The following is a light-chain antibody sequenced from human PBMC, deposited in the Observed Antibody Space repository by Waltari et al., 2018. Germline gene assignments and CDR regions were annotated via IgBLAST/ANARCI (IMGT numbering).Light chain of an antibody. CDR2: AAS. J-gene: IGKJ3*01. V-gene: IGKV1-6*01. CDR3: QHYYDNPFT. CDR1: QNIYSN. Sequence: IQMTQSPSALSASVGNSVNIPCRASQNIYSNLAWYQQRPGKAPKLLIYAASRLQTGILSRFSGSGSGRDFTLTISSLQPEDSAAYYCQHYYDNPFTFGPGTKLDIE.